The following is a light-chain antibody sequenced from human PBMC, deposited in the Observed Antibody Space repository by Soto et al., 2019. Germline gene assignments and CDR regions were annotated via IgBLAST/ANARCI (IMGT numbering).Light chain of an antibody. CDR1: QSVSTY. CDR3: QQRIHWPLT. Sequence: ETVLTQSPAILTLAPGERATLSCRASQSVSTYLAWYQQKPGQAPRLLIYDASNRATGIPARFIGSGSGTDFTLTIGGLEPEDSAVYYCQQRIHWPLTFGGGTKVEI. V-gene: IGKV3-11*01. CDR2: DAS. J-gene: IGKJ4*01.